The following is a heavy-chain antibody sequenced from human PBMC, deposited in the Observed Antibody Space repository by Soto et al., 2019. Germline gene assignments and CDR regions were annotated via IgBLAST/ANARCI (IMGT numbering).Heavy chain of an antibody. CDR1: GGSISSGGYY. D-gene: IGHD1-26*01. CDR3: ARFSGSYLRD. J-gene: IGHJ4*02. V-gene: IGHV4-31*03. Sequence: QVQLQESGPGLVKPSQALSLTCTVSGGSISSGGYYWSWVRQHPGKGLEWIAYMYYSGSTYYNPSPKSRVSVSVDPSKNQFSLKLSSVTAADTAVYYCARFSGSYLRDWGQGTLVTVSS. CDR2: MYYSGST.